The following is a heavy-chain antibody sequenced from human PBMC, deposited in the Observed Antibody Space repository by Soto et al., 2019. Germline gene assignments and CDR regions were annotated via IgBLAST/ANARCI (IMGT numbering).Heavy chain of an antibody. D-gene: IGHD3-16*01. CDR1: GGSISSSSYY. J-gene: IGHJ6*02. CDR3: ARRTLGLIKSYYYGMDV. V-gene: IGHV4-39*01. Sequence: PSETLSLTCTVSGGSISSSSYYWGWIRQPPGKGLEWIGSIYYSGSTYYNPSLKSRVTISVDTSKNQFSLKLSSVTAADTAVYYCARRTLGLIKSYYYGMDVWGQGTTVT. CDR2: IYYSGST.